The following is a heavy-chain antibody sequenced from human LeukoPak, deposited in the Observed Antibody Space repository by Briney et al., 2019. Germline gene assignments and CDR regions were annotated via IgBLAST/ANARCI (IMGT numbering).Heavy chain of an antibody. Sequence: GGSLRLSCAASGFTFSDYDMHWVRQATGKGLEWVSAIGTAGGTYYTGSVRGRFTISRENAKNSLYLQMNSLRAGDTAVYYCARVAKERVGGVYYFDYWGQGTLVTVSS. V-gene: IGHV3-13*01. CDR1: GFTFSDYD. CDR2: IGTAGGT. D-gene: IGHD1-1*01. CDR3: ARVAKERVGGVYYFDY. J-gene: IGHJ4*02.